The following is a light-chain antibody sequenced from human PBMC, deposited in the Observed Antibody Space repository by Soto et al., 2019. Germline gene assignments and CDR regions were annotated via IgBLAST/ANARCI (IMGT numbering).Light chain of an antibody. CDR2: DAS. V-gene: IGKV3-11*01. CDR3: QQRSNWPPLT. Sequence: EIGVKQSPATLSLSPGERATLSCRASQSVSSYLAWYQQKPGQAPRLLIYDASNRATGIPARFSGSGSGTDFTLTISSLEPEDFAVYYCQQRSNWPPLTFGQGTRLEIK. CDR1: QSVSSY. J-gene: IGKJ5*01.